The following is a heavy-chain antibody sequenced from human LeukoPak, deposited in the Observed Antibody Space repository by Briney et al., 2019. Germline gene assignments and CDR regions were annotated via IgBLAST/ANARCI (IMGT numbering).Heavy chain of an antibody. CDR3: ARQISAAGREYFDY. V-gene: IGHV4-39*01. CDR1: GGSISSSSYY. J-gene: IGHJ4*02. CDR2: IYYSGST. D-gene: IGHD6-13*01. Sequence: PSETLSLTCTVSGGSISSSSYYWGWIRQPPGKGLEWIGSIYYSGSTYYNPSLKSRVTISVDTSKNQFSLKLSSVTAADTAVYYCARQISAAGREYFDYWGQGTLVTVSS.